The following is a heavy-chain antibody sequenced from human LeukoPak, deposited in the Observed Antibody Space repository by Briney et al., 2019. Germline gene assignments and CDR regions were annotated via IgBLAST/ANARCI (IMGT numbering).Heavy chain of an antibody. CDR1: GYSISSGYY. J-gene: IGHJ5*02. D-gene: IGHD3-10*01. CDR3: ARDLDGSGSYPYNWFDP. CDR2: IYHSGST. Sequence: SETLSFTCTVSGYSISSGYYWGWIRRPPGKGLEWIGSIYHSGSTYYNPSLKSRVTISVDTSKNQFSLKLSSVPAADTAVYYCARDLDGSGSYPYNWFDPWGQGTLVTVSS. V-gene: IGHV4-38-2*02.